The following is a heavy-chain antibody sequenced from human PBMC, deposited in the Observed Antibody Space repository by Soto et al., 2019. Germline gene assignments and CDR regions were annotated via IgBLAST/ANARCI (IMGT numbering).Heavy chain of an antibody. Sequence: GGSLRLSCAASGFTFSNAWMSWVRQAPGKGLEWVGRIKSKTDGGTTDYAAPVKGRFTISRDDSKNTLYLQMNSLKTEDTAVYYCTTRLPLTTATFPPTFDYWGQGTLVTVSS. D-gene: IGHD4-17*01. CDR2: IKSKTDGGTT. J-gene: IGHJ4*02. CDR3: TTRLPLTTATFPPTFDY. CDR1: GFTFSNAW. V-gene: IGHV3-15*01.